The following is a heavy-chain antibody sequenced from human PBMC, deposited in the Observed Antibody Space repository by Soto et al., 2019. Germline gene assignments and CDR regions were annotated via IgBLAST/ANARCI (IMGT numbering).Heavy chain of an antibody. D-gene: IGHD3-3*01. Sequence: ASVKVSCKASGYTLTSYAMHWVRQTPGQRLEWMGWINAGNGNPKYSQTFQGRVTITRDTSASTAYMELSSLRSEDTAVYYCAREGFDFWSGYPPYYYYGMDVWGQGTTVTVSS. J-gene: IGHJ6*02. V-gene: IGHV1-3*01. CDR1: GYTLTSYA. CDR2: INAGNGNP. CDR3: AREGFDFWSGYPPYYYYGMDV.